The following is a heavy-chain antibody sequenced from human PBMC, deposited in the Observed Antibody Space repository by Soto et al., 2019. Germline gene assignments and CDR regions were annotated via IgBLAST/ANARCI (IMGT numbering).Heavy chain of an antibody. CDR1: GLTFNRYW. V-gene: IGHV3-74*01. J-gene: IGHJ5*02. CDR2: INTDGTNS. D-gene: IGHD2-15*01. CDR3: AREFCSGGNCYTYYFDP. Sequence: GGSLRLSCAASGLTFNRYWMHWVRHAPGKGLVWVSHINTDGTNSNYADSVKGRFTISRDNAKSTLFLQMNSLRDEDTAVYYCAREFCSGGNCYTYYFDPWGQGIPVTVSS.